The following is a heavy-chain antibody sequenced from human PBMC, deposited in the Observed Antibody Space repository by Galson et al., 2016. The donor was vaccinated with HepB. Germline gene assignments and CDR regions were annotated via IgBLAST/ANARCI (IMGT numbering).Heavy chain of an antibody. CDR3: ARASAVAGTYQPSDY. CDR2: IIPIYGIP. Sequence: SVKVSCKASGGSFSTYFISWVRQAPGQGLEWMGGIIPIYGIPNYAQKFRGRVTITADESTSTAYMELTSLRFEDTAVYYCARASAVAGTYQPSDYWGQGTLVIVSP. V-gene: IGHV1-69*13. CDR1: GGSFSTYF. J-gene: IGHJ4*02. D-gene: IGHD6-19*01.